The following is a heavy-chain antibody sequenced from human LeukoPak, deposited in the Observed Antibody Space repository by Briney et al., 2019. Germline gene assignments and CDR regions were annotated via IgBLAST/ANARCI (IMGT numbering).Heavy chain of an antibody. J-gene: IGHJ4*02. CDR1: GYTFTNYY. Sequence: ASVKVSCKASGYTFTNYYMHGVRQAPGQGLEWMGVINPSGGSTIYALKFQGRVTMTRDTSTSTVYMVLRSLRSEDTAVYYCARGSSSWYLLDSWGQGTLVTVSS. CDR3: ARGSSSWYLLDS. D-gene: IGHD6-13*01. CDR2: INPSGGST. V-gene: IGHV1-46*01.